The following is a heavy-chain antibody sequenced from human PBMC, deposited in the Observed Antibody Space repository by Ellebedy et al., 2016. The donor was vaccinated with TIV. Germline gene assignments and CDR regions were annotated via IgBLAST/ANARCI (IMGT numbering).Heavy chain of an antibody. CDR3: ARDHDLYCSSTSCQGLNFDY. Sequence: GESLKISCAASGFTFSSYWMHWVRQAPGKGLVWVSRINSDGSSTSYADSVKGRFTISRDNAKNTLYLQMNSLRAEDTAVYYCARDHDLYCSSTSCQGLNFDYWGQGTLVTVSS. D-gene: IGHD2-2*01. V-gene: IGHV3-74*01. CDR2: INSDGSST. CDR1: GFTFSSYW. J-gene: IGHJ4*02.